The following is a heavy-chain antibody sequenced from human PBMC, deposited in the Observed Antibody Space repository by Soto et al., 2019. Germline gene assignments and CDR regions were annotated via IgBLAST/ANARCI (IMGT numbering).Heavy chain of an antibody. CDR2: INPNSGGT. V-gene: IGHV1-2*02. CDR1: GYTFTGYH. J-gene: IGHJ6*02. Sequence: VASVKVSCKASGYTFTGYHMHWVRQAPGQGLEWMGWINPNSGGTNYAQKFQGRVTMTRDTSISTAYMELSRLRSDDTAVYYCARDLLRGHHSSSWAMDVWGQGTTVTVSS. CDR3: ARDLLRGHHSSSWAMDV. D-gene: IGHD6-13*01.